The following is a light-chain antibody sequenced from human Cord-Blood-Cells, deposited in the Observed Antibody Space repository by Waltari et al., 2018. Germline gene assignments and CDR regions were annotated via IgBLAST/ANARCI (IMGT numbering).Light chain of an antibody. CDR1: QSVSSSY. CDR2: GAS. Sequence: EIVLTQSPGTLSLSPGERATPFCRASQSVSSSYLAWYQQKPGQAPRLRIYGASSRATGSPDRFSGSGSGTDFTLTISSLEPEDFAVYYCQQYGSSPYTFGQGTKLEIK. V-gene: IGKV3-20*01. CDR3: QQYGSSPYT. J-gene: IGKJ2*01.